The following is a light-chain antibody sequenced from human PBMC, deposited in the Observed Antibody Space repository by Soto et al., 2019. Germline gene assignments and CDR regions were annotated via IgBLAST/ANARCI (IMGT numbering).Light chain of an antibody. CDR3: STNTGSVSLRV. Sequence: QSALTQPASVSGSPGQSIAISCTGTSSDVGSYKYVSWYRQYPGKAPKLLIYEINNRPSGVSNRFSGSKSGNTASLTISGLQAEDEGDYYCSTNTGSVSLRVFGGGTKVTVL. CDR1: SSDVGSYKY. J-gene: IGLJ3*02. CDR2: EIN. V-gene: IGLV2-14*01.